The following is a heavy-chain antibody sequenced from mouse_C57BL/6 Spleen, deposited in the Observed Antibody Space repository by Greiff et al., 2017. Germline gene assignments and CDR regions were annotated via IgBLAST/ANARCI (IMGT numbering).Heavy chain of an antibody. CDR2: INPSSGYT. Sequence: QVQLKQSGAELARPGASVKMSCKASGYTFTSYTMHWVKQRPGQGLEWIGYINPSSGYTKYNQKFKDKATLTADKSSSTAYMQLSSLTSEDSAVYYCASSGYYDAMDYWGQGTSVTVSS. CDR3: ASSGYYDAMDY. J-gene: IGHJ4*01. V-gene: IGHV1-4*01. CDR1: GYTFTSYT. D-gene: IGHD2-2*01.